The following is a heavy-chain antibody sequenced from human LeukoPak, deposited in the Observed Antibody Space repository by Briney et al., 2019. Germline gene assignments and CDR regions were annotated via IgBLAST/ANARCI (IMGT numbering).Heavy chain of an antibody. V-gene: IGHV3-30*04. D-gene: IGHD6-13*01. Sequence: PGRSLGLSCAASGFTFSSYSMHWVRQAPGKGLEWVGGIRQDGSDQYYADSVKGQFTISRDNSKNTLYLQMNSLRADDTALYYCARETQQRQLSNPFEIWGQGTMVTVSS. CDR2: IRQDGSDQ. CDR1: GFTFSSYS. J-gene: IGHJ3*02. CDR3: ARETQQRQLSNPFEI.